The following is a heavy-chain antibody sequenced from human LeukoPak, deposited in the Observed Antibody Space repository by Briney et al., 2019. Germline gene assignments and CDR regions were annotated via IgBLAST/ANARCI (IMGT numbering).Heavy chain of an antibody. CDR2: VHYSGTT. Sequence: SETLSLTCTVSDGSITNYDWSWVRQPPGKGLEFIGHVHYSGTTNYNPSPRSRVTISIDTSKQHFFLKLKSVTAADTAVYYCARGYGDFRVEGRYFHSWGQGTLVTVSS. CDR1: DGSITNYD. CDR3: ARGYGDFRVEGRYFHS. V-gene: IGHV4-59*01. D-gene: IGHD4-17*01. J-gene: IGHJ4*02.